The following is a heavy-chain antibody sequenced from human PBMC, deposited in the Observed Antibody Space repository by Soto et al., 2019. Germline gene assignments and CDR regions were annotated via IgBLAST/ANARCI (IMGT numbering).Heavy chain of an antibody. CDR2: IYPGDSDT. D-gene: IGHD6-6*01. Sequence: GESLKISCKGSGYSFASYWIGWVRQMPGKGLEWMGIIYPGDSDTRYSPSFQGQVTISADKSINTAYLQWSSLKASDTAMFYCATSYTSSSPFESWGQGTRVTVSS. CDR3: ATSYTSSSPFES. J-gene: IGHJ4*02. CDR1: GYSFASYW. V-gene: IGHV5-51*01.